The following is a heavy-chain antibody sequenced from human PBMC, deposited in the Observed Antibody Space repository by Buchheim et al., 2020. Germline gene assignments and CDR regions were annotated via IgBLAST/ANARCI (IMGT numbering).Heavy chain of an antibody. V-gene: IGHV3-21*01. CDR3: ARDVAAADTSFDY. D-gene: IGHD6-13*01. CDR1: GFTFSSYS. CDR2: ISSSSSYI. Sequence: EVQLVESGGGLVKPGGSLRLSCAASGFTFSSYSMNWVRQAPGKVLEWVSSISSSSSYIYYADSVKGRFTISRDNAKNSLYLQMNSLRAEDTAVYYCARDVAAADTSFDYWGQGTL. J-gene: IGHJ4*02.